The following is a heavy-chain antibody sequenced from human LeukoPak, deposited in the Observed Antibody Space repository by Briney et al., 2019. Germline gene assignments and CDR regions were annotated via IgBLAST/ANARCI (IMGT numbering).Heavy chain of an antibody. V-gene: IGHV3-15*01. D-gene: IGHD3-22*01. CDR2: IKSKTDGGTT. CDR1: GFTFSNAW. CDR3: TTDPAVYYYDSSGYFDY. Sequence: GGSLRLSCAASGFTFSNAWMSWVRQAPGKGLEWVGRIKSKTDGGTTDYAAPVKGRFTISRDDSKNTLYLQMNSLKTEDTAVYYCTTDPAVYYYDSSGYFDYWGQGTLVTVSS. J-gene: IGHJ4*02.